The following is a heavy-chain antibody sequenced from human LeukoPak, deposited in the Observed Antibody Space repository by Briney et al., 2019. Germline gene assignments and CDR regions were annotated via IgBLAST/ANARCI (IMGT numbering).Heavy chain of an antibody. V-gene: IGHV4-59*01. CDR2: IHYSGST. CDR3: ARVRDRSSYFYDLDY. Sequence: SSETLSLTCTVSGGSIRSYYWSWIRQPPGKGLEWIGCIHYSGSTNYNPSLKSRVTISVDTSKNQFSLKLSSVTAADTAVYYCARVRDRSSYFYDLDYWGQGPLVTVSS. D-gene: IGHD3-22*01. J-gene: IGHJ4*02. CDR1: GGSIRSYY.